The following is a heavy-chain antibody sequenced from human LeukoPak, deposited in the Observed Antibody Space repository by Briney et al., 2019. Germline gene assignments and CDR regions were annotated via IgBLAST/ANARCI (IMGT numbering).Heavy chain of an antibody. V-gene: IGHV3-21*01. D-gene: IGHD3-22*01. J-gene: IGHJ5*02. CDR2: ISSSSSYI. CDR1: GFTFSSYS. Sequence: GGSLRLSGAASGFTFSSYSMNWVCPAPGKGLEWVSCISSSSSYIYYADSVKGRFTISRDNAKNSLYLQMNSLRAEDTAVYYCAGYYYDSSGYYLNWFDPWGQGTLVTVSS. CDR3: AGYYYDSSGYYLNWFDP.